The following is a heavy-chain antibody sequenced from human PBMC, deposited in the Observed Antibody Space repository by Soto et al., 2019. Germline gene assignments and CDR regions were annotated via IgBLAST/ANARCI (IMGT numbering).Heavy chain of an antibody. D-gene: IGHD1-7*01. CDR3: AKDEGLELSVFDY. V-gene: IGHV3-30*18. CDR1: GFTFRSFG. CDR2: ISYDGSDE. J-gene: IGHJ4*02. Sequence: GGSLRLSCAASGFTFRSFGMHWVRQAPGKGLEWVALISYDGSDEYYADSVKGRFTVSRDNSKNTLYLQMNSLREEDTAVYYCAKDEGLELSVFDYWGQGTLVTVSS.